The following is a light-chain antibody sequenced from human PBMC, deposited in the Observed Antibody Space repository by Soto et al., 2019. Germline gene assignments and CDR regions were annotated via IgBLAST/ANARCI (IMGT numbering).Light chain of an antibody. V-gene: IGKV1-5*03. Sequence: DIQMTQSPSTLSASLGDRVTITCRASQSISSWLAWYQQKPGKAPKLLIYKASSLESGVTSRFSGSGSGIEFTLTITSLQPDDFATYYCQQYDSYSLTFGGGTRVEIK. CDR2: KAS. CDR3: QQYDSYSLT. CDR1: QSISSW. J-gene: IGKJ4*01.